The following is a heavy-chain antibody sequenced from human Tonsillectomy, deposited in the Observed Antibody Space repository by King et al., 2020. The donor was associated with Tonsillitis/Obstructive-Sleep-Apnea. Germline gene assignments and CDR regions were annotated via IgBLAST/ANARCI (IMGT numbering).Heavy chain of an antibody. J-gene: IGHJ6*03. V-gene: IGHV5-51*01. D-gene: IGHD2-21*01. CDR2: IYPDDSDT. CDR3: AVAYCGGDCYDAYYMDV. CDR1: GYSFTSYW. Sequence: QLVQSGAEVKKPGESLKISCKGSGYSFTSYWIGWVRQMPGKGLEWMGIIYPDDSDTRYSPSFQGQVTISADKSITTAYLQWSSLKASDTAMYYCAVAYCGGDCYDAYYMDVWGKGTTVTVSS.